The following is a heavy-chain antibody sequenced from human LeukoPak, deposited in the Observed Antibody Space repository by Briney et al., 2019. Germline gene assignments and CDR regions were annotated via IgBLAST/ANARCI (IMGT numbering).Heavy chain of an antibody. CDR1: GDSISSGDYY. J-gene: IGHJ3*02. CDR3: ARGPYSYDSSGAFDI. D-gene: IGHD3-22*01. Sequence: SETLSLTRTVSGDSISSGDYYWSWIRQPAGKGLEWIGRISSSGSTNYNPSLKSRFTISVDTSKNQFSLKLSSVTAADTAVYFCARGPYSYDSSGAFDIWGQGTMVTVSS. V-gene: IGHV4-61*02. CDR2: ISSSGST.